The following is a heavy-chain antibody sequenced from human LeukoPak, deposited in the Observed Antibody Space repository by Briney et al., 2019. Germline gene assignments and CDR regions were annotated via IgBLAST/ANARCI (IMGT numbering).Heavy chain of an antibody. Sequence: GSLRLFWAGSGFPFYSHWMSWVRPAPGKGPEWVANIKQDGSEKYYVDSVKGRFTISRDNAKNSLYLQMNSLRAEDTAVYYCARVKGSGTIFDYWGQGTLVTVSS. CDR1: GFPFYSHW. CDR3: ARVKGSGTIFDY. D-gene: IGHD3-10*01. J-gene: IGHJ4*02. CDR2: IKQDGSEK. V-gene: IGHV3-7*01.